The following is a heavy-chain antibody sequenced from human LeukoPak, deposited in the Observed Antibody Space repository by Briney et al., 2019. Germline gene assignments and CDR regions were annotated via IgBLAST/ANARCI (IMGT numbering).Heavy chain of an antibody. CDR2: FSCSGST. CDR1: GGSISSCTYS. J-gene: IGHJ6*03. Sequence: PSETLSLTCSVSGGSISSCTYSWGWIRQPPGKGLEWIGSFSCSGSTYYNPSLKSRVTISVDTSKSQFSLKLSSVTAADTAVYYCARVSWFPGTSYYYMDVWGKGTTVTVSS. V-gene: IGHV4-39*07. D-gene: IGHD1-1*01. CDR3: ARVSWFPGTSYYYMDV.